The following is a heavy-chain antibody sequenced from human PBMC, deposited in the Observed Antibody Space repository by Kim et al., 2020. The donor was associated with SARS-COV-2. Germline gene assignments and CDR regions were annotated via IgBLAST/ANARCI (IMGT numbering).Heavy chain of an antibody. V-gene: IGHV3-7*01. CDR3: ARQARSVDY. J-gene: IGHJ4*02. Sequence: GGSLRLSCAASGFTFSNHWMTWVRQAPGKGLEWVANIKSDGSDKNYVDFVKGRFTISRDNAKNSLYLQMSSLRAEDTAVYYCARQARSVDYWGQGTRVTVSS. D-gene: IGHD3-3*01. CDR2: IKSDGSDK. CDR1: GFTFSNHW.